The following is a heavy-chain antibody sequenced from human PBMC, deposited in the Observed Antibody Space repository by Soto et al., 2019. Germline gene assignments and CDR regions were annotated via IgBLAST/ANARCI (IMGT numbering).Heavy chain of an antibody. D-gene: IGHD2-21*02. V-gene: IGHV4-4*02. CDR1: GGSIGSSSW. CDR2: ISHSGSA. CDR3: AREVSVTGFDY. J-gene: IGHJ4*02. Sequence: QVQLQESGPGLVKPSGTLSLTCAVSGGSIGSSSWWSWVRQPPGKGLEWIGEISHSGSAIYNPSLSSRVTISLDKSKNQFSLRLNSVTAADTAVYYWAREVSVTGFDYWGQGILVTVSS.